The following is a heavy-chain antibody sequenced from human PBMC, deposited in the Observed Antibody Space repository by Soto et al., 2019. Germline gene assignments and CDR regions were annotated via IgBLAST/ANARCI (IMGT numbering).Heavy chain of an antibody. CDR2: MSGAGRSS. J-gene: IGHJ4*02. CDR3: AKGPIFGVENIYDY. Sequence: DVQLLESGGDLVQPGGSLRLSCAASGFTFSSYAMSWVRQAPGKGLEWVSSMSGAGRSSYDADSVKVRFTISRDNSKNTLYLQMNNLRAEDTALYYCAKGPIFGVENIYDYWGQGTLVTVSS. CDR1: GFTFSSYA. V-gene: IGHV3-23*01. D-gene: IGHD3-3*01.